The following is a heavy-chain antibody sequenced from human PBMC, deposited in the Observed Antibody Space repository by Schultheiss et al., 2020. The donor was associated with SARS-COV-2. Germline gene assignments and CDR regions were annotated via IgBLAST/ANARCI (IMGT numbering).Heavy chain of an antibody. CDR2: ISHNRIT. V-gene: IGHV4-34*01. CDR1: GGSFSGYY. J-gene: IGHJ6*02. CDR3: ARGAYSTAMDV. D-gene: IGHD2-15*01. Sequence: SETLSLTCAVYGGSFSGYYWSWIRQPPGKGLEWIGEISHNRITNYNPSLKSRLTISGDTSKNQFSLKLSSVTAADTAVYYCARGAYSTAMDVWGQGTTVTVSS.